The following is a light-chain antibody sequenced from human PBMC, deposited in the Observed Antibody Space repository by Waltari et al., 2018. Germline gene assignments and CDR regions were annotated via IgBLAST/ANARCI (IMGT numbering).Light chain of an antibody. CDR2: VNSDGSH. CDR3: QTGGHGTWV. CDR1: SGHSSTV. J-gene: IGLJ3*02. V-gene: IGLV4-69*01. Sequence: QLILTQSPSASASLGASVKLTCTLSSGHSSTVIAWLKQQPEKGPRFLMKVNSDGSHRKGDEIPDRFSGSSSWAERYLSISSLQSEDEADYFCQTGGHGTWVFGGVTKLTVL.